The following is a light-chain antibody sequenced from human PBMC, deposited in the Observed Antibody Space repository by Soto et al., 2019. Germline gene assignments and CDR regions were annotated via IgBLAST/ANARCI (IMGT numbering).Light chain of an antibody. V-gene: IGKV3-20*01. CDR2: GAS. Sequence: EIVLTQSPGTLSLSPGERATLSCRASQSISSSYLAWYQQRPGQAPRLLIFGASYRATGIPDRFSGSGSGTDFTLTISRLEPADFAVYYCQQYSSSPPEFTFGPGTKVD. CDR1: QSISSSY. CDR3: QQYSSSPPEFT. J-gene: IGKJ3*01.